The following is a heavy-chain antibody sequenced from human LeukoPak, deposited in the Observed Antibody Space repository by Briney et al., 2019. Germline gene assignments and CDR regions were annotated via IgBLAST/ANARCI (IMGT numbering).Heavy chain of an antibody. CDR3: VRDGGSGSFDYDMDL. J-gene: IGHJ6*03. D-gene: IGHD3-10*01. V-gene: IGHV3-48*03. CDR2: ISSRGSTI. Sequence: GGSLRLSCGASGFTFSDYEMNWIRQAPGKGLEWVSYISSRGSTIYYADSVKGRFTISRDNAKNSLYLQMNSLRVEDTAVYYCVRDGGSGSFDYDMDLWGKGTTVTISS. CDR1: GFTFSDYE.